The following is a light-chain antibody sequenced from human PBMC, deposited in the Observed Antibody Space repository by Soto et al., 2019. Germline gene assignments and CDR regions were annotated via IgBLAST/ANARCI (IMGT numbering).Light chain of an antibody. V-gene: IGKV3-20*01. CDR3: HLYHSPPQT. Sequence: EIVLMQSPGTLSLSPGERATLSCSASQTMTRAYVAWYQQKPGQAPRLLIYAASYRATGISDKFSGSGAGTDFRLNISRLAPEDSAVYYGHLYHSPPQTFGQGTKVEIK. CDR1: QTMTRAY. CDR2: AAS. J-gene: IGKJ2*01.